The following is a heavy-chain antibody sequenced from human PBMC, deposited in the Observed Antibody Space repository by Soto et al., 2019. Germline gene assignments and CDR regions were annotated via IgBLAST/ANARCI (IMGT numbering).Heavy chain of an antibody. CDR1: GFTFSSYA. V-gene: IGHV3-23*01. D-gene: IGHD5-18*01. J-gene: IGHJ6*02. CDR2: ISGSGGST. CDR3: AKELDVHTAMVPQYYYASMDV. Sequence: LRPSCAASGFTFSSYAMSWVRQAPGKGLEWVSAISGSGGSTYSADSVKGRFTIARDNSKTTLYLQMNSLRAEATAVYYCAKELDVHTAMVPQYYYASMDVWG.